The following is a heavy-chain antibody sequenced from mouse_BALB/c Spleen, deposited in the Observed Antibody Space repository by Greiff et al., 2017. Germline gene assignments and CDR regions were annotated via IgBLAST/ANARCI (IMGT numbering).Heavy chain of an antibody. CDR2: INPYNDGT. CDR3: AKWGGDYAMDY. V-gene: IGHV1-14*01. Sequence: EVQLQQSGPELVKPGASVKMSCKASGYTFTSYVMHWVKQKPGQGLEWIGYINPYNDGTKYNEKFKGKATLTSDKSSSTAYMELSSLTSEDSAVYYLAKWGGDYAMDYWGQGTSVTVSS. J-gene: IGHJ4*01. CDR1: GYTFTSYV.